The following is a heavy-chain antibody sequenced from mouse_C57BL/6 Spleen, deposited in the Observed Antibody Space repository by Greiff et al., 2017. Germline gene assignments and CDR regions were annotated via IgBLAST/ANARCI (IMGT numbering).Heavy chain of an antibody. V-gene: IGHV7-3*01. CDR1: GFTFTDYY. D-gene: IGHD4-1*02. CDR2: IRNKANGYTT. CDR3: ARSLPTGTSFAY. Sequence: VMLVESGGGLVQPGGSLSLSCAASGFTFTDYYMSWVRQPPGKALAWLGFIRNKANGYTTEYSASVKGRFTISRDNSQSILYLQMNALRAEDSATYYCARSLPTGTSFAYWGQGTLVTVSA. J-gene: IGHJ3*01.